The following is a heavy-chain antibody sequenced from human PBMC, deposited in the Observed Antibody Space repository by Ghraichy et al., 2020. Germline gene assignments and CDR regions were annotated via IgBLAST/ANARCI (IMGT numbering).Heavy chain of an antibody. CDR2: ISWNGANI. CDR1: GFTFDDYA. Sequence: GGSLRLSCAASGFTFDDYAMHWVRQAPGKGLEWVSSISWNGANIGYADSVKGRFTISRDRTHLYLQMNSLRTEDTAFYFCAKYNYASGTKGCLESWGQGTLVTVSS. V-gene: IGHV3-9*01. J-gene: IGHJ4*02. D-gene: IGHD3-10*01. CDR3: AKYNYASGTKGCLES.